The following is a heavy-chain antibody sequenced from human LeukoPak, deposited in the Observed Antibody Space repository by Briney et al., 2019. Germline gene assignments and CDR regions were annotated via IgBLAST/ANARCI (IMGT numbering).Heavy chain of an antibody. D-gene: IGHD2-2*01. Sequence: SETLSLTCTVSGGSISSGGYYWSWIRQPPGKGLEWIGYIYHSGSTYYNPSLKSRVTISVDRSKNQFSLKLSSVTAADTAVYYCAREGRRTYAFDIWGQGTMVTVSS. V-gene: IGHV4-30-2*01. J-gene: IGHJ3*02. CDR2: IYHSGST. CDR3: AREGRRTYAFDI. CDR1: GGSISSGGYY.